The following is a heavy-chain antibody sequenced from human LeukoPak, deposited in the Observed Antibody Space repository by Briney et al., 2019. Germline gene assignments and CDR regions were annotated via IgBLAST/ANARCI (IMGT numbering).Heavy chain of an antibody. CDR1: GYTLTELS. J-gene: IGHJ4*02. Sequence: ASVKVSCKVSGYTLTELSMHWVRQAPGKGLEWMGGFDPEDGVTIYAQKFQGRVTMTEDTSTDTAYMELSRLRSEDTAVYYCATDRMWYSSSWYYFDYWGQGTLVTVSS. D-gene: IGHD6-13*01. CDR3: ATDRMWYSSSWYYFDY. CDR2: FDPEDGVT. V-gene: IGHV1-24*01.